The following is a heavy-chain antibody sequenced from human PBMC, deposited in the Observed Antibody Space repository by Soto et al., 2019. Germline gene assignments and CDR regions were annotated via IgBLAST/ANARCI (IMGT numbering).Heavy chain of an antibody. J-gene: IGHJ6*02. V-gene: IGHV3-23*01. CDR1: GFTFSSYA. Sequence: GGSLRLSCAASGFTFSSYAMSWVRQAPGKGLEWVSAISGSGGSTYYADSVKGRFTISRGNSKNTLYLQMNSLRAEDTAVYYCAIHPSTNYYYYGMDVWGQGTTVTVSS. CDR2: ISGSGGST. CDR3: AIHPSTNYYYYGMDV.